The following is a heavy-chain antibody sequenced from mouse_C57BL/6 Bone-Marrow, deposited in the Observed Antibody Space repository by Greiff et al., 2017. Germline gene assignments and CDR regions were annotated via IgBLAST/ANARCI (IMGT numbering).Heavy chain of an antibody. Sequence: QVQLQQPGAELVRPGSSVKLSCKASGYTFTSYWMDWVKQRPGQGLEWIGNIYPSDSETHYNQKFKDKATLTVDKSSSTAYMQLSSLTSEDSAVYYCARSGGYYGFLYYYAMDYWGQGTSVTVSS. CDR3: ARSGGYYGFLYYYAMDY. CDR1: GYTFTSYW. V-gene: IGHV1-61*01. D-gene: IGHD2-3*01. J-gene: IGHJ4*01. CDR2: IYPSDSET.